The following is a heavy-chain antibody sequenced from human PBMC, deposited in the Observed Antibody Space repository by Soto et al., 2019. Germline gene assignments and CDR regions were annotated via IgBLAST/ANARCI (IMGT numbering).Heavy chain of an antibody. D-gene: IGHD3-16*01. CDR1: GLTFSDYY. CDR3: ARARRGIYDYGHRFDP. V-gene: IGHV3-11*01. CDR2: ISSSGSTI. Sequence: PGGSLRLSCAASGLTFSDYYMSWIRQAPGKGLEWVSYISSSGSTIYYADSVKGRFTISRDNAKNSLYLQMNSLRAEDTAVYYCARARRGIYDYGHRFDPWGQGSLVTVSS. J-gene: IGHJ5*02.